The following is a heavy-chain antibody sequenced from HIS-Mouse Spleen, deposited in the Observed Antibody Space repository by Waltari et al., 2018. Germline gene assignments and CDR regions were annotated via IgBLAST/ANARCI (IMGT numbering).Heavy chain of an antibody. CDR3: ARGHDYSNYFDY. CDR2: MNPNSGNT. J-gene: IGHJ4*02. D-gene: IGHD4-4*01. Sequence: QVQLVQSGAEVKKPGASVKVSCKASGYTFTSYDLTRVRQATGQGLEWMGWMNPNSGNTGYAQKFQGRVTMTRNTSISTAYMELSSLRSEDTAVYYCARGHDYSNYFDYWGQGTLVTVSS. V-gene: IGHV1-8*01. CDR1: GYTFTSYD.